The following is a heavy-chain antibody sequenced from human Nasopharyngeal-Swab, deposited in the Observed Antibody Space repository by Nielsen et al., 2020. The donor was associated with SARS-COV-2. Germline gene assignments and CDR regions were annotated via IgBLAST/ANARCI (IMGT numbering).Heavy chain of an antibody. CDR3: ASYYYDSSDYSYWFDP. J-gene: IGHJ5*02. CDR1: GGSISSNSYH. V-gene: IGHV4-39*01. Sequence: GSLRLSCTVSGGSISSNSYHWGWIRQSPGKGLEWIGSFSYSGTTYFNPSLKSRVTISVDTSKNQFSVKLSSVTAADTAVYYCASYYYDSSDYSYWFDPWGQGTLVTVSS. D-gene: IGHD3-22*01. CDR2: FSYSGTT.